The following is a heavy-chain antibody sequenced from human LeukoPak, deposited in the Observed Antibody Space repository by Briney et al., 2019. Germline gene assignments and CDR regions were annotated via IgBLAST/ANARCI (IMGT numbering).Heavy chain of an antibody. CDR1: GGSFSGYY. V-gene: IGHV4-34*01. CDR3: ARGVLSDY. J-gene: IGHJ4*02. Sequence: SETLSLTCAVYGGSFSGYYWSWIRQPLGKGLEWIGEINHSGSTNYNPSLKSRVTISVDTSKNQFSLKLSSVTAADTAVYYCARGVLSDYWGQGTLVTVSS. CDR2: INHSGST. D-gene: IGHD2-8*02.